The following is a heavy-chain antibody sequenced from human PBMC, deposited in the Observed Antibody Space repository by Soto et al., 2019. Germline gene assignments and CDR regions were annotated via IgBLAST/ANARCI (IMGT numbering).Heavy chain of an antibody. D-gene: IGHD3-3*02. V-gene: IGHV1-69*12. CDR2: IMPVFATP. Sequence: QVQLMQSGAEVKKPGSSVKVSCKASGGTFSTSAISWVRQAPGEGLEWVGGIMPVFATPDYAQKFQDRVTISADESTTTASLELTSLTTDDTAVYYCARDKDRQQLGGNYYYILDVWGQGTAITVSS. CDR1: GGTFSTSA. CDR3: ARDKDRQQLGGNYYYILDV. J-gene: IGHJ6*02.